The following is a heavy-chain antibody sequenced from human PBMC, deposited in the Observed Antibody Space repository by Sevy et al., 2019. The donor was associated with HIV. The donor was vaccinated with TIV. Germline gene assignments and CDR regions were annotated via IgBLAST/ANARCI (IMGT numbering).Heavy chain of an antibody. V-gene: IGHV1-24*01. J-gene: IGHJ4*02. Sequence: ASVKVSCKASGHTLTDLSMHWVRQAPGKGFEWIGRFDPEDGERIYAQKFQGRVTMTEDTSTDTAYMELSSLRSEDTAVYYCAITREYYSDNSGYFDYWGQGTLVTVSS. D-gene: IGHD3-22*01. CDR2: FDPEDGER. CDR1: GHTLTDLS. CDR3: AITREYYSDNSGYFDY.